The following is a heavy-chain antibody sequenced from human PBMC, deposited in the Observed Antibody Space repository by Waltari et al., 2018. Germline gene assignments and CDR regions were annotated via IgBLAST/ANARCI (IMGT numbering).Heavy chain of an antibody. CDR2: ISYDGSNK. Sequence: QVQLVESGGGVVQPGRSLRLSCAASGFTFSSSAMRWVRQAPGKGLEWVAVISYDGSNKYYADSVKGRFTISRDNSKNTLYLQMNSLRAEDTAVYYCARDHTRGYFDYWGQGTLVTVSS. CDR3: ARDHTRGYFDY. CDR1: GFTFSSSA. J-gene: IGHJ4*02. V-gene: IGHV3-30-3*01.